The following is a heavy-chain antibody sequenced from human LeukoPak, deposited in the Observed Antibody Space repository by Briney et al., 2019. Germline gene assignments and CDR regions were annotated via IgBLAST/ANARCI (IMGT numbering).Heavy chain of an antibody. V-gene: IGHV1-69*04. J-gene: IGHJ4*02. CDR1: GYTFSSYA. CDR3: ARETPRVAMVGWYFDY. D-gene: IGHD5-18*01. Sequence: ASVKVSCKASGYTFSSYAISWVRQAPGQGLEWMGRIIPNLGIANYAQKFQGRVTITADKSTSTAYMELSSLRSEDTAVHYCARETPRVAMVGWYFDYWGQGTLVTVSS. CDR2: IIPNLGIA.